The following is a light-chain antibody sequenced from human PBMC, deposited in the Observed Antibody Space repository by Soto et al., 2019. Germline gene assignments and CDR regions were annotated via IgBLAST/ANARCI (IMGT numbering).Light chain of an antibody. J-gene: IGKJ1*01. V-gene: IGKV3-20*01. CDR3: QDYDSSSWT. Sequence: EIVLTQSPGTLSLSPGERATLSCRASQSVSSSYLAWYQQKPGQAPRLLIYGTSSRATAIPDRFSGSGSGTDFTLTISRLEPEDFAVYYCQDYDSSSWTFGQGTKVDIK. CDR1: QSVSSSY. CDR2: GTS.